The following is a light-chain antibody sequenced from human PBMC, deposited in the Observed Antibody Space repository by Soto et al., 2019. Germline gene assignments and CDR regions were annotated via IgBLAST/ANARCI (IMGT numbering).Light chain of an antibody. CDR3: QQTSSFPLT. CDR1: QGLVSW. Sequence: DIQVTQSPSSVSASVGDRVTITCRASQGLVSWLAWYQQKPGKAPKLLIYAASSFQSGVPSRFSGSGSGTDFTLTISSLQPADFATYYCQQTSSFPLTFGGGTKVELK. V-gene: IGKV1-12*01. J-gene: IGKJ4*01. CDR2: AAS.